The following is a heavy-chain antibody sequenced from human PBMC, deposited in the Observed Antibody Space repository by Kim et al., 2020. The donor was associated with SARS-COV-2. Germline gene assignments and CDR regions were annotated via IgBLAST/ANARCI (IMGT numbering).Heavy chain of an antibody. Sequence: GGSLRLSCAASGFIFSRYWMHWVRQVPGKGLVWVSRLNSDGSSTSYADSVKGRFTVSRDNAKNTLYLQMNSLRAEDTSVYYCARGGTYYYDSSGYSPDYWGQGTLVTVSS. CDR1: GFIFSRYW. J-gene: IGHJ4*02. CDR3: ARGGTYYYDSSGYSPDY. V-gene: IGHV3-74*01. D-gene: IGHD3-22*01. CDR2: LNSDGSST.